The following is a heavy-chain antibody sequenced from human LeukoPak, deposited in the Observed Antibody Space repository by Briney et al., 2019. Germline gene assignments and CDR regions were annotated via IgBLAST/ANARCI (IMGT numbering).Heavy chain of an antibody. Sequence: SETLSLTCTVSGGSISSSSYYWGWIRQPPGKGLEWIGSIYYSGSTYYNPSLKSRVTISVDTSKNQFSLKLSSVTAADTAVYYCARLSYYYGSGIVVDYWGQGTLVTVSS. J-gene: IGHJ4*02. CDR3: ARLSYYYGSGIVVDY. CDR1: GGSISSSSYY. V-gene: IGHV4-39*01. CDR2: IYYSGST. D-gene: IGHD3-10*01.